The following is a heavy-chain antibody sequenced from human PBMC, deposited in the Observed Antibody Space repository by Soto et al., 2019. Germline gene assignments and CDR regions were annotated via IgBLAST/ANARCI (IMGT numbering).Heavy chain of an antibody. Sequence: SETLSLTCAVSGDSISNSKWWTWVRQTPGKGLEWIGNIDHNGITNYNLSLESRVTILKDNSKNQLSLKLSSVTGADSAVYYCVRLNRDYYYYGMDVWGQGATVTVSS. CDR1: GDSISNSKW. CDR2: IDHNGIT. V-gene: IGHV4-4*02. CDR3: VRLNRDYYYYGMDV. J-gene: IGHJ6*02.